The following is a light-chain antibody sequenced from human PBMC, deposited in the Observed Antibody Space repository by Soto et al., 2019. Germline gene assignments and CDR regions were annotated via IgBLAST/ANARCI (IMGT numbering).Light chain of an antibody. CDR2: GAS. CDR1: QSVSSSY. CDR3: QQYGSSPPIT. Sequence: ETVMTQSLVPLSVSPGERATLSCRARQSVSSSYLAWYQQKPGQAPRLLIYGASSRATGSPDRFSGSGCGTDFTLTISRLEPEDFAVYYCQQYGSSPPITFGPGTKVDI. V-gene: IGKV3-20*01. J-gene: IGKJ3*01.